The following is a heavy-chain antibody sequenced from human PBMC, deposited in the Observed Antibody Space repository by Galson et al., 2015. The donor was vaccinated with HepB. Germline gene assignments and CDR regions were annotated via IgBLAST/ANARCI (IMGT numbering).Heavy chain of an antibody. V-gene: IGHV1-2*02. CDR2: INPNSGGT. J-gene: IGHJ6*02. CDR3: ARVTYYDILTGFGMDV. Sequence: SVKVSCKASGYTFTGYYMHWVRQAPGQGLEWMGWINPNSGGTNYAQKFQGRVTMTRDTSISTAYMELSSLRSEDTAVYYCARVTYYDILTGFGMDVWGQGTTVTVSS. CDR1: GYTFTGYY. D-gene: IGHD3-9*01.